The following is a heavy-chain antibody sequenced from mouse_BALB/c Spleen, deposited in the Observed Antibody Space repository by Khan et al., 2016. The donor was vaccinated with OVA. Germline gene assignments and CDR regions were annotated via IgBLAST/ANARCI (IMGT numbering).Heavy chain of an antibody. CDR1: GYAFTNYL. Sequence: QVQLQQSGAELVRPGTSVKVSCKASGYAFTNYLIEWVKQRPGQGLEWIGVINPGSGDTTYNEKFKDKASLTADKSSSTAYMQLSSLTSDVSAVYFCTIGGSGGFAYLGQGTLVTVSA. J-gene: IGHJ3*01. CDR3: TIGGSGGFAY. D-gene: IGHD1-1*02. V-gene: IGHV1-54*01. CDR2: INPGSGDT.